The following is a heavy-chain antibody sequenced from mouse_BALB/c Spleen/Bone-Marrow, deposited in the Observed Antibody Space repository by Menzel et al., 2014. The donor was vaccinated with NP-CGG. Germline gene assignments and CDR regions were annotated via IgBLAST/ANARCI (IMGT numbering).Heavy chain of an antibody. Sequence: VQLQQSGAELVKPGASVKLSCTASGFNIKDTYMHWVKQRPEQGQEWIGKIDPANGNTKYDPKFQGKATITADTSSNTAYLQLSSLTSEDTAVYYCAFIYYGYAMDYWGQGTSVTVSS. V-gene: IGHV14-3*02. CDR1: GFNIKDTY. CDR3: AFIYYGYAMDY. J-gene: IGHJ4*01. CDR2: IDPANGNT. D-gene: IGHD2-1*01.